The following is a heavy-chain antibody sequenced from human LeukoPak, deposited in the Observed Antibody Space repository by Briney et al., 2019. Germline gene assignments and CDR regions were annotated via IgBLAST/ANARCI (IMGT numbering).Heavy chain of an antibody. Sequence: PGGSLRLSCAASGFRFSXYWMTWVRQAPGKGLEWVANXXXXXXXXXXXXXXXXXXXXXXDNXKNSLXLQMNNLRVEDTAVYYCAREEVKSFDNWGQGTLVTVSS. CDR1: GFRFSXYW. J-gene: IGHJ4*02. CDR2: XXXXXXXX. CDR3: AREEVKSFDN. V-gene: IGHV3-7*03.